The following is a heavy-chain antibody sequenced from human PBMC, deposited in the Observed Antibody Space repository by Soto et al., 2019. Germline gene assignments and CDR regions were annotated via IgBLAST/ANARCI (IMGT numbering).Heavy chain of an antibody. CDR1: GYSFTTYY. V-gene: IGHV1-46*03. D-gene: IGHD3-3*01. CDR2: INPNGGST. Sequence: QVVQSGAEVRKPGASVKVSCKASGYSFTTYYIHWFRQAPGQGLEWMAIINPNGGSTNSARKFQGRVTATTVMSARTVYMQLRSLRSNVTDVYYCAAFWSAGGCPPGPWKWGRGTVVTVSS. CDR3: AAFWSAGGCPPGPWK. J-gene: IGHJ3*01.